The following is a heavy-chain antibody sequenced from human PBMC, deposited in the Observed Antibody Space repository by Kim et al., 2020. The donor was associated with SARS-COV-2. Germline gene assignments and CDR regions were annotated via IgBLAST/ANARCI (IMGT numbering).Heavy chain of an antibody. V-gene: IGHV4-34*01. D-gene: IGHD6-6*01. CDR3: ARARLYSSSNRRAMYYFDY. CDR1: GGSFSGYY. J-gene: IGHJ4*02. Sequence: SETLSLTCAVYGGSFSGYYWSWIRQPPGKGLEWIGEINHSGSTNYNPSLKSRVTISVDTSKNQFSLKLSSVTAADTAVYYCARARLYSSSNRRAMYYFDYWGQGTLVTVSS. CDR2: INHSGST.